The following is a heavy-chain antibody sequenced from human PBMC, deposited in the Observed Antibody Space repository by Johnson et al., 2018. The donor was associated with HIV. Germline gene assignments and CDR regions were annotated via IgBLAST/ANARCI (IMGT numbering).Heavy chain of an antibody. CDR1: GFTFSSYW. CDR3: ARGDNYYDSSGYYFAFDI. CDR2: ISYDGSNK. D-gene: IGHD3-22*01. V-gene: IGHV3-30*03. Sequence: QMLLVESGGGLVQPGGSLRLSCAASGFTFSSYWMSWVRQAPGKGLEWVAVISYDGSNKYYADSVKGRFTISRDNSKNTLYLQMGSLRAEDMAVYYCARGDNYYDSSGYYFAFDIWGQGTMVTVSS. J-gene: IGHJ3*02.